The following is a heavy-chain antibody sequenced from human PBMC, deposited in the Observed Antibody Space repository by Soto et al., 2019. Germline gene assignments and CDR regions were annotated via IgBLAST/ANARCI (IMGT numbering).Heavy chain of an antibody. CDR2: ISAYNGYT. D-gene: IGHD1-26*01. V-gene: IGHV1-18*01. CDR1: GYTFTTYG. Sequence: QVQLVQSGAEVKKPGASVKVSCKASGYTFTTYGINWVRQAPGQGLEWMGWISAYNGYTYYAQKSKGRVNMTTDPSTITAYMELRRLRSDDTAVYYCANADGGNYLGVFDFWGQGTLWTVFS. CDR3: ANADGGNYLGVFDF. J-gene: IGHJ4*02.